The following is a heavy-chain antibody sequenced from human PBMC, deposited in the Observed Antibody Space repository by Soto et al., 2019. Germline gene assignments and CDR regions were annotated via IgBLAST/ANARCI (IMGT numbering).Heavy chain of an antibody. V-gene: IGHV3-48*01. CDR2: ISSSSSTI. CDR1: GFTFSSYS. Sequence: EVQLVESGGGLVQPGGSLRLSCAASGFTFSSYSMNWVRQAPGKGLEWVSYISSSSSTIYYADSVKGRFTISRDNAKNSLYLQMNSLRAEDTAVYYCARGQTQLGYYHYYYMDVWGKGTTVTVSS. J-gene: IGHJ6*03. D-gene: IGHD6-6*01. CDR3: ARGQTQLGYYHYYYMDV.